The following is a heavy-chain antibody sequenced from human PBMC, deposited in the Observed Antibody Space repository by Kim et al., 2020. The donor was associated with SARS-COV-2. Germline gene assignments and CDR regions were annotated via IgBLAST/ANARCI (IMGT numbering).Heavy chain of an antibody. CDR2: INHSGST. Sequence: SETLSLTCAVYGGSFSGYYWSWIRQPPGKGLEWIGEINHSGSTNYNPSLKSRVTISVDTSKNQFSLKLSSVTAADTAVYYCARGPYYYDGFDPWGQGTLVTVSS. D-gene: IGHD3-22*01. CDR1: GGSFSGYY. J-gene: IGHJ5*02. CDR3: ARGPYYYDGFDP. V-gene: IGHV4-34*01.